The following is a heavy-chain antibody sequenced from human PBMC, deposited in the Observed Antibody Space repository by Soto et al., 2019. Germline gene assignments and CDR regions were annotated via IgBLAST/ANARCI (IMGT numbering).Heavy chain of an antibody. CDR1: GFTVSSNY. Sequence: ESGGGLIQPGGSLRLSCAASGFTVSSNYMSWVRQAPGKGLEWVSVIYSGGSTYYADSVKGRFTISRDNSKNTLYLQMNSLRAEDTAVYYCARDSYDYVWGSYRQFDYWGQGTLVTVSS. D-gene: IGHD3-16*02. J-gene: IGHJ4*02. CDR3: ARDSYDYVWGSYRQFDY. CDR2: IYSGGST. V-gene: IGHV3-53*01.